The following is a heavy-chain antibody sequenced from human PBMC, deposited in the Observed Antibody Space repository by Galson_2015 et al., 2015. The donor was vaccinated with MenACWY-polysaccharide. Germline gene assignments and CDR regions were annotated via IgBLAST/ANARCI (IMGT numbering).Heavy chain of an antibody. CDR3: PRDAGSGPWNFEH. D-gene: IGHD3-10*01. J-gene: IGHJ1*01. CDR1: GWSFSNYY. Sequence: TCSVYGWSFSNYYWSWIRQPPGKGLEWIGEIHPSGSIHYNPSLQSRVFMSLDSAKNEFSLRFNSMTAADTAVYYCPRDAGSGPWNFEHWGQGSLVTVSS. CDR2: IHPSGSI. V-gene: IGHV4-34*01.